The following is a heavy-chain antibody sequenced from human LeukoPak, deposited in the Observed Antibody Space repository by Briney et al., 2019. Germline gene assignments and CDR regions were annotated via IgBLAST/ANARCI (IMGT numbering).Heavy chain of an antibody. CDR2: IRPNSGVT. Sequence: ASVKVSCKASGYTFAAYYMYWVRQAPGQGLEWMGWIRPNSGVTNYTQKCQGRVTVTRDTSINTAYMELSSLTSDDTAVYFCATWGLHFDIWGQGTMVTVAS. V-gene: IGHV1-2*02. D-gene: IGHD3-16*01. CDR1: GYTFAAYY. CDR3: ATWGLHFDI. J-gene: IGHJ3*02.